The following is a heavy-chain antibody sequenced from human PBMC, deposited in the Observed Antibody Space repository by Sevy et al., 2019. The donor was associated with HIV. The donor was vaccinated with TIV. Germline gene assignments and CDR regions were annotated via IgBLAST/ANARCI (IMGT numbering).Heavy chain of an antibody. D-gene: IGHD3-16*02. J-gene: IGHJ4*02. CDR1: AFTFSKIA. CDR3: ARASHMITFGGVIVVDGIDY. CDR2: ISNDGSNK. Sequence: GGSLRLSCAASAFTFSKIAIHWVRQAPGKGLEWVSVISNDGSNKDYADSVKGRFTISRDNSKNMLYLQLNSLRVEDTAVYYCARASHMITFGGVIVVDGIDYWGQGTLVTVSS. V-gene: IGHV3-30-3*01.